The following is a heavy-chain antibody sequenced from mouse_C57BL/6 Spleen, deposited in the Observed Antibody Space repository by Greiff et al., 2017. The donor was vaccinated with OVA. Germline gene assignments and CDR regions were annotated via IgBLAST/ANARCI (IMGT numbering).Heavy chain of an antibody. V-gene: IGHV1-59*01. D-gene: IGHD1-3*01. J-gene: IGHJ3*01. CDR2: IDPSDSYT. Sequence: QVQLKQPGAELVRPGTSVKLSCKASGYTFTSYWMHWVKQRPGQGLEWIGVIDPSDSYTNYNQKFKGKATLTVDTSSSTAYMQLSSLTSEDSAVYYCARAVKRAWFAYWGQGTLVTVSA. CDR3: ARAVKRAWFAY. CDR1: GYTFTSYW.